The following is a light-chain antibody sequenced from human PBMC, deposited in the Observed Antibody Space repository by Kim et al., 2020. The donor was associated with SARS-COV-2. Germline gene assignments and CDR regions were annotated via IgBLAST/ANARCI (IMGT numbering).Light chain of an antibody. CDR2: GKN. CDR1: SLRSYY. J-gene: IGLJ3*02. V-gene: IGLV3-19*01. Sequence: LGQTVRIKCQGDSLRSYYASWYQQKPGQAPVLVIYGKNNRPSGIPDRFSGSSSGNTASLTITGAQAEDEADYYCNSRDSSGNLNWVFGGGTQLTVL. CDR3: NSRDSSGNLNWV.